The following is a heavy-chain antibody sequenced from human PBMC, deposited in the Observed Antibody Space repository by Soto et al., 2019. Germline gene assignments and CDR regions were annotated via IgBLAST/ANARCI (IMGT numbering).Heavy chain of an antibody. CDR3: ARDHGRSAP. CDR2: IDKSGTTR. Sequence: GGSLRLSCVGSGFTFSSYGMNWVRQRPGKGLEWLSSIDKSGTTRYYADSVKGRFTISRDNAKNSLYLQMNSLRAEDTAVYYCARDHGRSAPWDQGTLVTVSS. V-gene: IGHV3-48*04. CDR1: GFTFSSYG. J-gene: IGHJ5*02. D-gene: IGHD3-16*01.